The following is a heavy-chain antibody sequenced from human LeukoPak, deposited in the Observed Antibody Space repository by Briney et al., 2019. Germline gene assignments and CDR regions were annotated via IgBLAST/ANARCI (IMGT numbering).Heavy chain of an antibody. CDR2: TRNKANSYTT. J-gene: IGHJ4*02. V-gene: IGHV3-72*01. Sequence: GGSLRLSCAASGFTFSDHYMDWVRQAPGKGLEWVGRTRNKANSYTTEYAASVKGRFTISRDESKNSLYLQMNSLRAEDTAVYYCAKDPSYSSSWSYWGQGTLVTVSS. D-gene: IGHD6-13*01. CDR1: GFTFSDHY. CDR3: AKDPSYSSSWSY.